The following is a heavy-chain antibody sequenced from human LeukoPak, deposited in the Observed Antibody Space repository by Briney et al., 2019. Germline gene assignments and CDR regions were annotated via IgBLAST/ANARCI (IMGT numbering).Heavy chain of an antibody. D-gene: IGHD5-18*01. CDR1: GGSLSSYY. J-gene: IGHJ4*02. Sequence: PSETLSLTCTVSGGSLSSYYWSWIRQPPGKGLEWIGYIYYSGSADYNPSLKSRVTMSVDTSKNQFSLKLSSVTAADTAVYYCARDKQPGDNWGQGTLVTASS. CDR2: IYYSGSA. CDR3: ARDKQPGDN. V-gene: IGHV4-59*01.